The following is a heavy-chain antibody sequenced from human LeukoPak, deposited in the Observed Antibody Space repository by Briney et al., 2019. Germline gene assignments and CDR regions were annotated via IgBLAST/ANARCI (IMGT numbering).Heavy chain of an antibody. Sequence: PSETLSLTCTVSGGSISRSYCSWIRQPPGKEPEWIGYIYYSGSTNYNPSHTSRVTISIDTSKNQFSLNLSSVTAADTAVYYCARVGGSGSPRRAMDVWGQGTTVTVSS. V-gene: IGHV4-59*01. J-gene: IGHJ6*02. CDR3: ARVGGSGSPRRAMDV. CDR1: GGSISRSY. CDR2: IYYSGST. D-gene: IGHD3-10*01.